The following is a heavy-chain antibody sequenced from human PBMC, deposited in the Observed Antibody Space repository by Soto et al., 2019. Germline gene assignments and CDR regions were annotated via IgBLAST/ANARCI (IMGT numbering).Heavy chain of an antibody. V-gene: IGHV3-48*02. Sequence: EVQLVESGGGLVQPGGSLRLSCAASGFRFSTSPMHWVRQAPGKGLEWVSYIGGRTSTTYYSDSVKGRFTISRDNSRNTLYLQMNSLRDDDTALYYCARDPFNGWYVKLFDEWGQGTLVTVSS. D-gene: IGHD6-19*01. CDR1: GFRFSTSP. CDR2: IGGRTSTT. J-gene: IGHJ4*02. CDR3: ARDPFNGWYVKLFDE.